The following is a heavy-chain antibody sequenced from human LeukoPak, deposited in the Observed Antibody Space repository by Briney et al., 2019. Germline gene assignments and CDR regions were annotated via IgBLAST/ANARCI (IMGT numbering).Heavy chain of an antibody. J-gene: IGHJ3*02. CDR2: IRGGGGSA. Sequence: GGSLRLSCTASGFTFIAYAMRWVRQAPGKGPEWVSAIRGGGGSAFYAAPVKGRFTISRDNSKYTLFLQMNSLRAEDTAVYYCARDPNGDYIGAFDMWGPGTMVTVSS. CDR3: ARDPNGDYIGAFDM. CDR1: GFTFIAYA. D-gene: IGHD4-17*01. V-gene: IGHV3-23*01.